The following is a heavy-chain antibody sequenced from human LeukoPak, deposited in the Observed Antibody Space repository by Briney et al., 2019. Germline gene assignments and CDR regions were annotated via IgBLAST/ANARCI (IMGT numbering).Heavy chain of an antibody. CDR3: TADYSNYVVHYYMDV. CDR1: GGTFSSYA. V-gene: IGHV1-69*13. Sequence: SVKVSCKASGGTFSSYAISWVRQAPGQGLEWMGGIIPIFGTANYAQKFQGRVTITADESTSTAYMELSSLKTEDTAVYYCTADYSNYVVHYYMDVWGKGTTVTVSS. CDR2: IIPIFGTA. J-gene: IGHJ6*03. D-gene: IGHD4-11*01.